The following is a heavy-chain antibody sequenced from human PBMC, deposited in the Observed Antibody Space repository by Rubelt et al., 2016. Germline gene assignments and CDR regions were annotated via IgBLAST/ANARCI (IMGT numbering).Heavy chain of an antibody. D-gene: IGHD3-10*01. V-gene: IGHV1-18*01. CDR3: ARVRFGDSWFDP. CDR2: ISAYNGNT. Sequence: QVQLVQSGAEAKKPGASVKVSCKAFGYSFSDYGISWVRQAPGQGLEWMGWISAYNGNTNYAQKLQGRVTMTTDTSTVTAYMELRSLRSDATAVYYCARVRFGDSWFDPWGQGTLVTVSS. CDR1: GYSFSDYG. J-gene: IGHJ5*02.